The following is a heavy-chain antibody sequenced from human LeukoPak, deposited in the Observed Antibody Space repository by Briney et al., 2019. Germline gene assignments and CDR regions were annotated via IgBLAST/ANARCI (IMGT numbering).Heavy chain of an antibody. CDR2: IYYSGST. Sequence: SETLSLTCTVSGGSISSYYLSWIRQPPGKGLEWIGYIYYSGSTNYSPSLKSRVTMSVDTSKNQFSLKLSSVTAADTAVYYCARDYNWSLDYWGQGTLVTVSS. V-gene: IGHV4-59*01. D-gene: IGHD1-20*01. CDR1: GGSISSYY. CDR3: ARDYNWSLDY. J-gene: IGHJ4*02.